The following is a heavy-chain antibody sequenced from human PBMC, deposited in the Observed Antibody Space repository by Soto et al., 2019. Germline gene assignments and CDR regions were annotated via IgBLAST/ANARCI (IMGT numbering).Heavy chain of an antibody. CDR1: GFTFSNYW. J-gene: IGHJ4*02. Sequence: PGGSLRLSCAASGFTFSNYWMSWVRQAPGKGPEWVANIKPDGSAKYYVDSVKGRFTISRDDAKNSLDLQMNSLRAEDTAVYYCAKDPRGYSYAYGGIEYWGQGTLVTVSS. CDR3: AKDPRGYSYAYGGIEY. CDR2: IKPDGSAK. D-gene: IGHD5-18*01. V-gene: IGHV3-7*01.